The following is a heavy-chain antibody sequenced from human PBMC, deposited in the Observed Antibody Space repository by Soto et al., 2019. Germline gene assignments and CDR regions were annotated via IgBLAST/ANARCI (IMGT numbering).Heavy chain of an antibody. D-gene: IGHD3-3*01. CDR3: ARDPPYDFWSGYYTSYGMDV. V-gene: IGHV1-69*13. CDR2: IIPIFGTA. J-gene: IGHJ6*02. Sequence: SVKVSCKASGGTFSSYAISWVRQAPGQGLEWMGGIIPIFGTANYAQKFQGRVTITADESTSTAYMELSSLRSEDTAVYYCARDPPYDFWSGYYTSYGMDVWGQGTTVTVSS. CDR1: GGTFSSYA.